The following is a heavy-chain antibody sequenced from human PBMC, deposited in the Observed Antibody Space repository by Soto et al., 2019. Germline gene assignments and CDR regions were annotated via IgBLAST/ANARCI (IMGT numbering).Heavy chain of an antibody. D-gene: IGHD2-15*01. V-gene: IGHV3-30*18. CDR3: AKELSGVTVRDATQGFYS. CDR1: GFNFYSHG. Sequence: QVQLVESGGRVVQPGRSLRLSCATSGFNFYSHGMHWVRQSPGKGLEWVAVISYDGSNKYYMESVKGRFTISRDNAKNTLSLQMSSLRAEDAAVYSCAKELSGVTVRDATQGFYSWGQGTLVTVS. CDR2: ISYDGSNK. J-gene: IGHJ4*02.